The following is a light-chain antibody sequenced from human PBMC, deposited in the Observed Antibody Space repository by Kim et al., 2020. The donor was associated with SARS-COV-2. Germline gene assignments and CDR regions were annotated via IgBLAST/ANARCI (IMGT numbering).Light chain of an antibody. J-gene: IGKJ4*01. CDR2: AAS. CDR3: QQSHSTPWLT. V-gene: IGKV1-39*01. CDR1: QSIGTR. Sequence: YGGDRVTIACRESQSIGTRLNWYQQRPGKAPKLLIYAASSLQSGVPSRFSSTGSGTDFTLTISSLQPEDFATYYCQQSHSTPWLTFGGGTKVDIK.